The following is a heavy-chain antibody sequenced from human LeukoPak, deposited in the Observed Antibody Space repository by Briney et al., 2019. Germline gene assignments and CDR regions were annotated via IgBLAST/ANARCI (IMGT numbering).Heavy chain of an antibody. CDR2: INHSRST. J-gene: IGHJ4*02. D-gene: IGHD6-19*01. CDR3: ARGRYSSGWYSYYFDY. CDR1: GGSFSGYY. V-gene: IGHV4-34*01. Sequence: PSETLSLTCAAYGGSFSGYYWSWIRQPPGKGLEWIGEINHSRSTNYNPSLKSRVTISVDTSKNQFSLKLSSVTAADTAVYYCARGRYSSGWYSYYFDYWGQGTLVTVSS.